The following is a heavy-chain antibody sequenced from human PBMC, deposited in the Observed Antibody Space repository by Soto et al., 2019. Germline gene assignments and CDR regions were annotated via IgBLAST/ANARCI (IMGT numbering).Heavy chain of an antibody. CDR1: GYTFTSYG. D-gene: IGHD3-22*01. CDR2: ISAYNGNT. Sequence: GASVKVSCKASGYTFTSYGISRVRQAPGQGLEWMGWISAYNGNTNYAQKLQGRVTMTTDTSTSTAYMELRSLRSDDTAVYYCARVRQLRYYYDSSGYYRSAQLDYWGQGTLVTVSS. CDR3: ARVRQLRYYYDSSGYYRSAQLDY. J-gene: IGHJ4*02. V-gene: IGHV1-18*01.